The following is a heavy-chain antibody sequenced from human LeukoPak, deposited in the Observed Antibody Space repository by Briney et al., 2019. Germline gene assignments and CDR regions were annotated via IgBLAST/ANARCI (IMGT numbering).Heavy chain of an antibody. D-gene: IGHD4-17*01. CDR1: GASIRSAGHY. CDR3: ARDPLEPSKYGDHRLGFEY. V-gene: IGHV4-30-4*08. CDR2: IYYSGTA. J-gene: IGHJ4*02. Sequence: PSQTLSLTCTVSGASIRSAGHYWTWIRQPPGKGLEWVGNIYYSGTAYYKPSLESRVTISLDTSNNHFSLEVTSVTAADTAVYFCARDPLEPSKYGDHRLGFEYWGQGILVTVSS.